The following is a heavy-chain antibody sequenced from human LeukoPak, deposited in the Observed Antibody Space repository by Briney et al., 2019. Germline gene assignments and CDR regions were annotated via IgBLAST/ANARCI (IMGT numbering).Heavy chain of an antibody. CDR3: ARDVLANWGNAFDI. J-gene: IGHJ3*02. V-gene: IGHV1-2*02. CDR2: INPNSGGT. Sequence: GASVKVSCKASGYTFTGYYMHWVRQAPGQGLEWMGWINPNSGGTNYAQKFQGRVTMTRDTSISTAYMELSRLRSDDTAVYYCARDVLANWGNAFDIWGQGTMVTVSS. D-gene: IGHD7-27*01. CDR1: GYTFTGYY.